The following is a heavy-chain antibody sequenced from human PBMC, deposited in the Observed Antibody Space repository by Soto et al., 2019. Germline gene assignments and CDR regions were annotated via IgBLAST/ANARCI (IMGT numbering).Heavy chain of an antibody. D-gene: IGHD6-13*01. CDR2: INHSGST. CDR1: GVCICRYY. J-gene: IGHJ5*02. V-gene: IGHV4-34*01. Sequence: SLTLSLTCAVYGVCICRYYRSLYRQPPGKGLEWIGEINHSGSTNYNPSLKSRVTISVDTSKNQFSLKLSSVTAADTAVYYCARGLSSSYDWRLNWCDPWGQGTRVTVS. CDR3: ARGLSSSYDWRLNWCDP.